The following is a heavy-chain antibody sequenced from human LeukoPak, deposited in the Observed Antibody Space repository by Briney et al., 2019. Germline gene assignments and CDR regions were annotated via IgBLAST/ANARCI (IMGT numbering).Heavy chain of an antibody. CDR2: ITGSGGST. J-gene: IGHJ4*02. CDR1: GFTFATYA. V-gene: IGHV3-23*01. D-gene: IGHD3-22*01. Sequence: GGSLRLSCAASGFTFATYAMSWVRQAPGKGLKWVSGITGSGGSTYYADSVKGRFTISRDNSKNTLYLQMNSLRAEDTAVYYCAKVRYDSSGYQSPYFDYWGQGTLVTVSS. CDR3: AKVRYDSSGYQSPYFDY.